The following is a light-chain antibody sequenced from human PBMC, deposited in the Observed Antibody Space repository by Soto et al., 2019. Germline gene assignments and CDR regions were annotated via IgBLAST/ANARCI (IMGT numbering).Light chain of an antibody. V-gene: IGKV3-20*01. CDR2: GAS. Sequence: EIVLTQSPGTLSLSPGERATLSCRASQSVSNNYLACYQQKPVQAPRLPIYGASSRAAGIQNRFSGSGSGTDFTLTISRLEPEDFAVYYCQQYGRSGTFGQGTKVDIK. CDR1: QSVSNNY. J-gene: IGKJ1*01. CDR3: QQYGRSGT.